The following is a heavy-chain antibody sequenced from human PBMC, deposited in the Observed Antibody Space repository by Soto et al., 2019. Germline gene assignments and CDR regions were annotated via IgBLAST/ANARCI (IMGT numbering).Heavy chain of an antibody. D-gene: IGHD3-10*01. CDR1: GFSLSTSGVG. Sequence: QITLKESGPTLVKPTQTLTLTCTFSGFSLSTSGVGVGWIRQPPGKALEWLALIYWDDDKRYSPSLKSRLTITKDTSKNHVVLTRTNMDPVDTATYYCAHLTYYYGSGSYFRMGYGMDVWGQGTTVTVSS. CDR3: AHLTYYYGSGSYFRMGYGMDV. V-gene: IGHV2-5*02. J-gene: IGHJ6*02. CDR2: IYWDDDK.